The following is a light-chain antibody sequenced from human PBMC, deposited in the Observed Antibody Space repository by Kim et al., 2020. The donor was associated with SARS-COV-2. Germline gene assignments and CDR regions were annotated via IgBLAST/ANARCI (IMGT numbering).Light chain of an antibody. J-gene: IGKJ5*01. CDR3: QQRSNWPPS. Sequence: LSPGKRATLSCRASQSVSSYLAWYQQKPGQAPRLFIYDASNRATGIPARFSGSGSGTDFTLTICSLEPEDFAIYYCQQRSNWPPSFGQGTRLEIK. CDR1: QSVSSY. V-gene: IGKV3-11*01. CDR2: DAS.